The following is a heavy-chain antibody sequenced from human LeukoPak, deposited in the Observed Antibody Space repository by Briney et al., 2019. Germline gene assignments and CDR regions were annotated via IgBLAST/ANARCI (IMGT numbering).Heavy chain of an antibody. CDR2: ISYDGSNK. J-gene: IGHJ4*02. CDR3: ARGRRTRGWDSTGFDY. V-gene: IGHV3-30*19. D-gene: IGHD2-8*02. CDR1: EFTFSTYG. Sequence: LAGGSLRLSCAASEFTFSTYGMHWVRQAPGKGLEWVAVISYDGSNKYYAYSVKGRFTISRDNSKNTLYLQMNSLRAEDTAVYYCARGRRTRGWDSTGFDYWGQGTLVTVSS.